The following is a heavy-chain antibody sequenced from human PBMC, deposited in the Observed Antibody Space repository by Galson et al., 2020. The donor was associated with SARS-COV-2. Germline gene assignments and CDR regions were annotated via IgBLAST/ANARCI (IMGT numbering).Heavy chain of an antibody. Sequence: GGSLRPSCAASGFTSKNYGMNWVRQAPGRGLEWVSYISATSSTIYYADSVKGRFTISRDNAENSLFLQMSSLTVEDTAVYYCAGDGGITIFGIVLRPYWFDPWGQGTLVTVFS. V-gene: IGHV3-48*04. CDR2: ISATSSTI. CDR1: GFTSKNYG. D-gene: IGHD3-3*01. J-gene: IGHJ5*02. CDR3: AGDGGITIFGIVLRPYWFDP.